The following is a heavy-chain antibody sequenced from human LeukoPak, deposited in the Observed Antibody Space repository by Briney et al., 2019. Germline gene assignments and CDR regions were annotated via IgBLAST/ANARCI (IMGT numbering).Heavy chain of an antibody. CDR1: GYTFTNYA. CDR3: TRSVRNGHIDY. V-gene: IGHV1-8*03. CDR2: MNPNSGNT. Sequence: ASVKVSCKASGYTFTNYAISWVRQAPGQGLEWMGWMNPNSGNTGYAQKFQGRVTITRNTSISTAYMELSSLRFEDTAVYYCTRSVRNGHIDYWGQGTLVTVSS. J-gene: IGHJ4*02. D-gene: IGHD2-21*01.